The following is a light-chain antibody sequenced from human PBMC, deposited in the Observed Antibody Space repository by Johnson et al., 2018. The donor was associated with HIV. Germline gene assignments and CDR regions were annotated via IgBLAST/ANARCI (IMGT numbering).Light chain of an antibody. Sequence: QAVLTQPPSVSAAPGQKVTISCSGSSSNVGSSFVSWYRQVPGTAPKLLIYDNNKRPSGIPGRFSGSKSGPSATLGITGLQTGDEADYFCGTWDLSLNAYVFGPGTKVTVL. CDR1: SSNVGSSF. CDR2: DNN. CDR3: GTWDLSLNAYV. V-gene: IGLV1-51*01. J-gene: IGLJ1*01.